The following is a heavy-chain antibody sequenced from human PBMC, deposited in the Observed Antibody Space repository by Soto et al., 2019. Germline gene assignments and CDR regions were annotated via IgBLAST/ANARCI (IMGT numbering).Heavy chain of an antibody. CDR2: IFYSGTT. CDR3: ARDWVHERWFDP. CDR1: GGSVNSGDYY. D-gene: IGHD1-1*01. J-gene: IGHJ5*02. Sequence: LSLTCTVSGGSVNSGDYYWSWIRQSPGKGLEWIGSIFYSGTTYYNPSLQGRITISIDTSKNQFSLRLTSVTAADTALYYCARDWVHERWFDPWGQGTLVTVSS. V-gene: IGHV4-30-4*01.